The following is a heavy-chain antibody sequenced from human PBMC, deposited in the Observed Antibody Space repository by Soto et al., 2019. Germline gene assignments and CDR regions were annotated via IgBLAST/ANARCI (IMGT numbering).Heavy chain of an antibody. CDR3: ARDRGGMDWENEALEI. J-gene: IGHJ3*02. Sequence: QVNLVQSGTEVKRPGASVKVSCQASGYSFTSYYMHWVRQAPGQGLEWMTIFNPRDGDTRYAEKFQGRVTVNGATSTRTLYMELRSLRLEDTAIYYCARDRGGMDWENEALEIWGPGTLVRVSS. CDR1: GYSFTSYY. V-gene: IGHV1-46*03. CDR2: FNPRDGDT. D-gene: IGHD1-26*01.